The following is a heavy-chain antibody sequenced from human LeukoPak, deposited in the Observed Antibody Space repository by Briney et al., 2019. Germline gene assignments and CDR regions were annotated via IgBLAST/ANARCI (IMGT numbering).Heavy chain of an antibody. CDR2: IYYSGST. CDR1: GXSVSSYY. V-gene: IGHV4-59*02. J-gene: IGHJ5*02. Sequence: PSETLSLTCTFSGXSVSSYYWSLIRQPPGKGLEWIGYIYYSGSTNYNPSLKSRVTISIDTSQNHFSLKLSSVTAADTAVYYCARHGTSYDILTGYYPNWFDPWGQGTLVTVSS. CDR3: ARHGTSYDILTGYYPNWFDP. D-gene: IGHD3-9*01.